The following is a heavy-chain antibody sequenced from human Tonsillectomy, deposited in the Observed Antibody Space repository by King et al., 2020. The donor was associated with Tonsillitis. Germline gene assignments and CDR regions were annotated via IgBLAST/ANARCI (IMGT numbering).Heavy chain of an antibody. J-gene: IGHJ5*02. Sequence: QLVQSGAEVKKPGSSVKVSCKASGGTFSSYPISWVRQAPGQGLEWMGGIIPIFGTANYAQKFQGRVTITADESTSTAYMELSSLRSEDTAVYYCAREVVDYDFWSGYYKNNWFDPWGQGTLVTVSS. CDR1: GGTFSSYP. CDR2: IIPIFGTA. CDR3: AREVVDYDFWSGYYKNNWFDP. D-gene: IGHD3-3*01. V-gene: IGHV1-69*01.